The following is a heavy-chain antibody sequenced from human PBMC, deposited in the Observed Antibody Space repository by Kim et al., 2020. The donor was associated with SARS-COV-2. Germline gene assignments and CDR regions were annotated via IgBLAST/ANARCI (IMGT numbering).Heavy chain of an antibody. CDR2: IYSAGSI. V-gene: IGHV4-4*07. Sequence: SETLSLTCSVSGASMSSYYWTWIRQPAGKGLEWIGRIYSAGSIQYSPSLKSRVSMSVDTSKNQFFLNLTSVTAADSAGYYCASQGGLAAVAHWGQGTLGTVSS. CDR1: GASMSSYY. D-gene: IGHD6-13*01. J-gene: IGHJ4*02. CDR3: ASQGGLAAVAH.